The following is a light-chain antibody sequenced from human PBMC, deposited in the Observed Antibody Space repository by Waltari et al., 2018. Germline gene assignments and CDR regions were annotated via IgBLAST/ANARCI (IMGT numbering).Light chain of an antibody. CDR2: KVS. CDR1: QSLVHSDGNTY. J-gene: IGKJ1*01. Sequence: DVMMTQSPLSLPVTLGQPATIPCRSSQSLVHSDGNTYLNWFHQRPGQSPRRLIYKVSNRDSGVPDRFSGSGSGTDFTLKISRVEAEDVGVYYCMQGTHWPWTFGQGTKVEIK. CDR3: MQGTHWPWT. V-gene: IGKV2-30*02.